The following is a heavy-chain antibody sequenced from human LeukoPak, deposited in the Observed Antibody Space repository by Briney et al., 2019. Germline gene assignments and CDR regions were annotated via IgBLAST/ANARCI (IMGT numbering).Heavy chain of an antibody. CDR3: ARSITIFGVGRENWFDP. D-gene: IGHD3-3*01. CDR2: IIPILGIA. Sequence: GASVKVSCKPSVGTFSSYAISWVRPAPGQGLEWMGRIIPILGIANYAQKSQGRVTITADKSTSTAYMELSSLRSEDTAVYYCARSITIFGVGRENWFDPWGQGTLVTVSS. CDR1: VGTFSSYA. V-gene: IGHV1-69*04. J-gene: IGHJ5*02.